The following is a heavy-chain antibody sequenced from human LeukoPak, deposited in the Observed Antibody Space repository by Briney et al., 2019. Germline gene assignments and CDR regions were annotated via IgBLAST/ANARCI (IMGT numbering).Heavy chain of an antibody. Sequence: GGSLRLSCAASGFTFSSYSMNWVRQAPGKGLEWVSAISGSGGSTYYADSVKGRFTISRDNSKNTLYLQMNSLRAEDTAVYYCAKDLTAVAGMAYFDYWGQGTLVTVSS. J-gene: IGHJ4*02. V-gene: IGHV3-23*01. CDR2: ISGSGGST. D-gene: IGHD6-19*01. CDR1: GFTFSSYS. CDR3: AKDLTAVAGMAYFDY.